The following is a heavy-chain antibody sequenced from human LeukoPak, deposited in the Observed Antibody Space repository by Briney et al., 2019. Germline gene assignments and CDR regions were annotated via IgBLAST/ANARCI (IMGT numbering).Heavy chain of an antibody. Sequence: GGSLRLSCAASGFTFSSYAMSWARQAPGKGLEWVSALYGSGETTYYADSVEGRFTVSRDNSKNTLYLQMDGLRAEDTAVYYCAKMAGMTRQVYYMDVWGKGATVTVSS. CDR3: AKMAGMTRQVYYMDV. J-gene: IGHJ6*03. V-gene: IGHV3-23*01. CDR1: GFTFSSYA. D-gene: IGHD1-1*01. CDR2: LYGSGETT.